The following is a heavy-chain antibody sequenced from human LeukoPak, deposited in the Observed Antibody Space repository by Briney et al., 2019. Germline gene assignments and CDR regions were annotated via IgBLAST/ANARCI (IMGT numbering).Heavy chain of an antibody. J-gene: IGHJ4*02. V-gene: IGHV1-2*02. CDR3: AIGPHPTCTGGVCYPDDY. D-gene: IGHD2-8*02. CDR1: GYTFTAYY. Sequence: ASVKVSFKASGYTFTAYYLHWVRQAPGQGLEWMGWINPNSGGTNYAQKFQGRATMTRDKSTRTAYMELSRLKSDDTAVYYCAIGPHPTCTGGVCYPDDYWGQGTLVTVSS. CDR2: INPNSGGT.